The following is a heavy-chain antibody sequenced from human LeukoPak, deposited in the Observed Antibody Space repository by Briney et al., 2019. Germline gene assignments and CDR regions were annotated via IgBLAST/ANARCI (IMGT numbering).Heavy chain of an antibody. D-gene: IGHD6-6*01. Sequence: GGSLRLSCTASGFIFSNYWMTWVRQAPGKGLEWVAQINQDGSKEYYIDSVKARFSISRDNARNSLSLQMNSLRAEDTAVYYCARGGYSSSWGQGTLVTVSS. CDR3: ARGGYSSS. CDR2: INQDGSKE. V-gene: IGHV3-7*02. J-gene: IGHJ4*02. CDR1: GFIFSNYW.